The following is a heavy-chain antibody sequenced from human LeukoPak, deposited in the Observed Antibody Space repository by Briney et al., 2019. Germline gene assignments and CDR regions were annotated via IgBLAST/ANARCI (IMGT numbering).Heavy chain of an antibody. V-gene: IGHV3-48*02. D-gene: IGHD3-3*01. CDR2: ISSSSSTI. Sequence: PGGSLRLSCAASGFTFSDYSMNWVRQAPGKGLEWVSYISSSSSTIYYADSVKGRFTIPRDNAKNSLYLQMNSLRDEDTAVYYCARDTRFLEWLLGGYFDYWGQGILVTVSS. CDR1: GFTFSDYS. J-gene: IGHJ4*02. CDR3: ARDTRFLEWLLGGYFDY.